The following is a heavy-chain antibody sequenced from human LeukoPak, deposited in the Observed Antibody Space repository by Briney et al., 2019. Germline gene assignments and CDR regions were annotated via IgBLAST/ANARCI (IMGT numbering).Heavy chain of an antibody. CDR3: ARDLPAYIAVAGLGFDP. Sequence: GASVKVSCKASGYTFTSYGISWVRQAPGQGLEWMGWISAYNGNTNYAQKLQGRVTMTTDTSTSTAYMELRSLRSDDTAVYYCARDLPAYIAVAGLGFDPRGQGTLVTVSS. CDR2: ISAYNGNT. D-gene: IGHD6-19*01. V-gene: IGHV1-18*01. CDR1: GYTFTSYG. J-gene: IGHJ5*02.